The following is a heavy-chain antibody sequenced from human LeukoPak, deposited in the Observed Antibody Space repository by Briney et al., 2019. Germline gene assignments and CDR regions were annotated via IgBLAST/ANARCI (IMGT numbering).Heavy chain of an antibody. CDR3: AKTKGYSYGYYFDY. Sequence: GQSLRLSCAASGFTFSSYAMHWVRQPLGKGLEWVAVMSYDGFNNYYADSVKGRFTISRDNSNNTLYLQMNSVRAEDKAVYYCAKTKGYSYGYYFDYWGQGTLVTVSS. D-gene: IGHD5-18*01. J-gene: IGHJ4*02. CDR2: MSYDGFNN. V-gene: IGHV3-30*18. CDR1: GFTFSSYA.